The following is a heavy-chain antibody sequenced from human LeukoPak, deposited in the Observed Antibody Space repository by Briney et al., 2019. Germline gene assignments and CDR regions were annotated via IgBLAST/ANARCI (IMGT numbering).Heavy chain of an antibody. J-gene: IGHJ4*02. V-gene: IGHV4-4*02. CDR3: ARSYWTGYHHLDF. D-gene: IGHD3/OR15-3a*01. CDR2: IYHSGST. Sequence: PSGTLSLTCAVSGGSISSSYWWTWVRQPPGKGLEWIGEIYHSGSTNYNPSLKSRLTISVDKSKNQFPLKLSSVTAADTAVYYCARSYWTGYHHLDFWGQGTLVTVSS. CDR1: GGSISSSYW.